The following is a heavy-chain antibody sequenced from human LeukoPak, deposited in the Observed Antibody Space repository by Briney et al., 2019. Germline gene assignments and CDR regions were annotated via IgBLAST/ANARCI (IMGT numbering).Heavy chain of an antibody. J-gene: IGHJ4*02. V-gene: IGHV3-9*01. Sequence: GGSLRLSCAASGFTLDDYAMHWVRQAPGKGLEWVSGISWNSGAIGYTDSVKGRFIISRDNAKNSLYLQMNSLRAEDTAVYYCAKDKQLVVWGQGTLVTVSS. D-gene: IGHD6-6*01. CDR2: ISWNSGAI. CDR1: GFTLDDYA. CDR3: AKDKQLVV.